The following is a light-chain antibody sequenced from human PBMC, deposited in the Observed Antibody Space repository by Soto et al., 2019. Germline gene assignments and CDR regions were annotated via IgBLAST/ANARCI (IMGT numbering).Light chain of an antibody. CDR3: HQYNNWPPCT. V-gene: IGKV3-15*01. CDR1: QSVSNN. Sequence: EVVMTQSPATLSVSPGERATLSCRSSQSVSNNLAWYQQKPGQAPRLLIYGASTRATGIPARFSGSGSGTEFNLPISSLQSEDFAVYYCHQYNNWPPCTFGQGTKVEIK. CDR2: GAS. J-gene: IGKJ1*01.